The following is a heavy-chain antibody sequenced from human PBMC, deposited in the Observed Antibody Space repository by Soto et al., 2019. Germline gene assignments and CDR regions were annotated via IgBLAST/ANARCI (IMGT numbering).Heavy chain of an antibody. CDR3: ARDRYYGSGTYYNFYSGMDV. V-gene: IGHV4-30-4*01. CDR1: GGSINSVDYY. D-gene: IGHD3-10*01. Sequence: QVQLQESGPGLVKPSQTLSLTCTVSGGSINSVDYYWTWVRQPPGKGLEWIGNIFHSGSTYYTPSFQSRVTISLATSKNHVSLKLSSVTPADTAVYYCARDRYYGSGTYYNFYSGMDVWGQGTTVTVSS. CDR2: IFHSGST. J-gene: IGHJ6*02.